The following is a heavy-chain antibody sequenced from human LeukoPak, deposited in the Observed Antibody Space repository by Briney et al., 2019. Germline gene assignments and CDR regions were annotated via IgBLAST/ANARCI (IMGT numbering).Heavy chain of an antibody. D-gene: IGHD5-24*01. CDR3: ARDGYNNNDAFDI. J-gene: IGHJ3*02. CDR2: IYHSGTT. CDR1: GGSISSYY. V-gene: IGHV4-38-2*02. Sequence: PSETLSLTCTVSGGSISSYYWGWIRQPPGKGLEWIGSIYHSGTTSYNPSLESRVTISLDTSKNQFSLRLTSVTAADTAVYYCARDGYNNNDAFDIWGQGTMVTVSS.